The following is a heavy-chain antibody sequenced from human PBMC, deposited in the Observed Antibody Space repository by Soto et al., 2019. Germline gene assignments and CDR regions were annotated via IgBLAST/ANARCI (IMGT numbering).Heavy chain of an antibody. CDR1: GFTFSSYG. J-gene: IGHJ3*02. CDR3: ARDASPDYGDLYDAFDI. D-gene: IGHD4-17*01. Sequence: QVQLVESGGGVVQPGRSLRLSCAASGFTFSSYGMHWVRQAPGKGLEWVAVIWHDGSNKYYADSVKGRFTISRDNSKNTLYLQMNSLRAEDTAVYYCARDASPDYGDLYDAFDIWGQGTMVTVSS. CDR2: IWHDGSNK. V-gene: IGHV3-33*01.